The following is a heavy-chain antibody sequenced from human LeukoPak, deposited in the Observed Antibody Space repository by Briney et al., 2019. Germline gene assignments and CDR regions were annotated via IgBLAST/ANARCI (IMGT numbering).Heavy chain of an antibody. Sequence: GGSLRLSCAASGFTFSSHWMSWVRQAPGKGLEWVANIKKDGSEKYYVDAVKGRFTISRDNAKTSLYLQMNSLRAEDTAVYYCARDSKQQLVHIWFDPWGQGTLVTVSS. D-gene: IGHD6-13*01. J-gene: IGHJ5*02. CDR3: ARDSKQQLVHIWFDP. V-gene: IGHV3-7*01. CDR2: IKKDGSEK. CDR1: GFTFSSHW.